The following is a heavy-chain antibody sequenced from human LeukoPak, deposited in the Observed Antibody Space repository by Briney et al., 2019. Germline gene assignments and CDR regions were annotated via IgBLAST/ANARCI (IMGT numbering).Heavy chain of an antibody. CDR3: AREQYDFWSGYRRTYYMDV. CDR2: IYTSGST. CDR1: GGSISSGRYY. Sequence: SETLSLTCTVSGGSISSGRYYWSWIRQPAGKGLEWIGRIYTSGSTTYNPSLKSRVTISVDTSKNQFSLTLSSVTAADTAVYYCAREQYDFWSGYRRTYYMDVWGKGTTVTVSS. J-gene: IGHJ6*03. V-gene: IGHV4-61*02. D-gene: IGHD3-3*01.